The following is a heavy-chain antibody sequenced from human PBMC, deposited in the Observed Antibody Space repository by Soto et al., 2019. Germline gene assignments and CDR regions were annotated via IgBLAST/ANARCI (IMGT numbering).Heavy chain of an antibody. J-gene: IGHJ4*02. CDR3: AREVVVITSLSFDY. V-gene: IGHV3-30-3*01. CDR2: ISYDGSNK. CDR1: GFTFSSYA. Sequence: GGSLRLSCAASGFTFSSYAMHWVRQAPGKGLEWVAVISYDGSNKYYADSVKGRFTISRDNSKNTLYLQMNSLRAEDTAVYYCAREVVVITSLSFDYWGQGTLVTVSS. D-gene: IGHD3-22*01.